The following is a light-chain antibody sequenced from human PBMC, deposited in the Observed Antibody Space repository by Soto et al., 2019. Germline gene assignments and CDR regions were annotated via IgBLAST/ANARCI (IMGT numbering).Light chain of an antibody. CDR2: GTS. Sequence: EIVLTQSPGTLSLSPGERATFSCRWREKIISNFLGWYQQRPGQAPRLLIYGTSNWEPGIPGRFIGSGSGTDFTLTITRLEPEDSAFYYCHHSDRSLLTFGQGTKVDI. CDR3: HHSDRSLLT. CDR1: EKIISNF. J-gene: IGKJ1*01. V-gene: IGKV3-20*01.